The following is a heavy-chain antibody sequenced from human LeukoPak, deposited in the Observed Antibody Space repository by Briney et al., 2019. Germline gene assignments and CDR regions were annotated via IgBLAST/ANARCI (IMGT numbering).Heavy chain of an antibody. CDR2: IYYSGST. D-gene: IGHD6-19*01. V-gene: IGHV4-39*02. Sequence: SETLSLTCTVSGGSISSSSYYWGWIRQPPGKGLEWIGSIYYSGSTYYNPSLKSRVTISVDTSKNQFSLKLSSVTAADTAVYYCARDYSGRNNFDYWGQGTLVTVSS. CDR1: GGSISSSSYY. CDR3: ARDYSGRNNFDY. J-gene: IGHJ4*02.